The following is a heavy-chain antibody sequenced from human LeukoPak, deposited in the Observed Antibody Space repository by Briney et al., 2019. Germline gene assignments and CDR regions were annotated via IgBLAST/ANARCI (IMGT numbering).Heavy chain of an antibody. CDR3: AREGATTAFDY. CDR1: GFTFNNYG. J-gene: IGHJ4*02. D-gene: IGHD1-26*01. Sequence: GGSLRLSCAASGFTFNNYGMHWVRQAPGKGLEWVAFIRYNGNNQYYADSVKGRFTISRDIFKNTVYLQMNSLRAEDTAVYYCAREGATTAFDYWGQGTLVTVSS. CDR2: IRYNGNNQ. V-gene: IGHV3-30*02.